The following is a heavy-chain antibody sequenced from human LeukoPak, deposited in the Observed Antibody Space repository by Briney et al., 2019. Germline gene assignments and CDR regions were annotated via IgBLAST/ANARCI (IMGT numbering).Heavy chain of an antibody. V-gene: IGHV4-59*08. Sequence: SETLSLTCTVSGDSFSSYYWSWLRQPPGKGLEWIGYIFHSGDTNSNPSLKSRVTISVDTSKKHFSLKLSSVTAADTAVYYCAVSSVNRGFFDYWGQGTLVTVSS. CDR3: AVSSVNRGFFDY. J-gene: IGHJ4*02. CDR1: GDSFSSYY. CDR2: IFHSGDT.